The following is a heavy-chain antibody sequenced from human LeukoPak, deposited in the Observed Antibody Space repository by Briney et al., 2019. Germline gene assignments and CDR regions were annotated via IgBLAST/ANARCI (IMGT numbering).Heavy chain of an antibody. J-gene: IGHJ3*02. CDR2: INPNNGAT. CDR1: GYTFTGYY. CDR3: ARQPSFDAIDI. D-gene: IGHD2-2*01. Sequence: ASVKVSCKASGYTFTGYYVHWLRQAPGQGLEWVGWINPNNGATDYAQKFQGRVTVTRDTSISTAYMELSRLRSDDTAVYYCARQPSFDAIDIWGQGTTVTVSS. V-gene: IGHV1-2*02.